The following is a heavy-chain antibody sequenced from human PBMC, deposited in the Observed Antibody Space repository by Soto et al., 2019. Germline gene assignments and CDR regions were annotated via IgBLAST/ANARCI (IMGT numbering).Heavy chain of an antibody. Sequence: GGSLRLSCAASGCTFISYAMSWVRQAPGKGLEWVSAISGSGGSTYYADSVKGRFTISRDNSKNTLYLQMNSLRAEDTAVYYCAKAARFAYYDILTGYLIDYWGQGTLVTVSS. CDR2: ISGSGGST. V-gene: IGHV3-23*01. D-gene: IGHD3-9*01. CDR1: GCTFISYA. CDR3: AKAARFAYYDILTGYLIDY. J-gene: IGHJ4*02.